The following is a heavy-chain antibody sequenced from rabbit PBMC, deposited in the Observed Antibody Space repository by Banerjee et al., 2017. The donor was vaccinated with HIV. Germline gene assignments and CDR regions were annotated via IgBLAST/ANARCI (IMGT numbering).Heavy chain of an antibody. J-gene: IGHJ4*01. V-gene: IGHV1S45*01. CDR1: GFSFSSGYC. Sequence: QQQLEESGGDLVKPETSLTLTCTASGFSFSSGYCMCWVRQAPGKGLEWIGFIWSGGSTYYASWVNGRFSISRTSTTVDLQMNSLTAADTASYFCARDSAGVIGWNFNLWGQGTLVTVS. CDR2: IWSGGST. CDR3: ARDSAGVIGWNFNL. D-gene: IGHD1-1*01.